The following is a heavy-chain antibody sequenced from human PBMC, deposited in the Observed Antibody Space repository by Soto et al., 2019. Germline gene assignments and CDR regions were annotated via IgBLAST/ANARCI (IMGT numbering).Heavy chain of an antibody. D-gene: IGHD5-18*01. V-gene: IGHV1-69*13. CDR2: IIPIFGTA. J-gene: IGHJ6*02. Sequence: ASVKVSCKASGGTFSSYAISWVRQAPGQGLEWMGGIIPIFGTANYAQKFQGRVTITADESTSTAYMELSSLRSEDTAVYYCASGSWIQLWLGYYYGMDVWGQGTTVPVSS. CDR3: ASGSWIQLWLGYYYGMDV. CDR1: GGTFSSYA.